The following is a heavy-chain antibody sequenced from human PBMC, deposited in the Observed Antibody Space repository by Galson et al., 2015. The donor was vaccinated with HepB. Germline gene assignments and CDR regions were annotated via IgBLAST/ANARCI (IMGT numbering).Heavy chain of an antibody. J-gene: IGHJ4*02. D-gene: IGHD1-26*01. V-gene: IGHV1-69*06. CDR1: GGTFSTDT. CDR3: ARGRACIVGATPFDY. Sequence: SVKVSCKASGGTFSTDTISWVRQAPGKGLEWMGGIIYLFSDQFYAETVKGRFTITADNSKSTVYLELSSLRSEDTAVYYCARGRACIVGATPFDYWGQGTLVTVSS. CDR2: IIYLFSDQ.